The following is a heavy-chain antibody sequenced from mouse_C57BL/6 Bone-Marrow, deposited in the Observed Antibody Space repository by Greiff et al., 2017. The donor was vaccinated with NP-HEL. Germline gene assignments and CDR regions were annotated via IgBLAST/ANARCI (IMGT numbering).Heavy chain of an antibody. CDR2: IHPNSGST. V-gene: IGHV1-64*01. J-gene: IGHJ1*03. CDR3: ARITTEWYFDV. Sequence: QVQLQQSGAELVKPGASVKLSCKASGYTFTSYWMHWVKQRPGQGLEWIGMIHPNSGSTNYNEKFKSKATLTVDKSSSTAYMQLSSLTSEDSAVYYCARITTEWYFDVWGTGTTVTVSS. D-gene: IGHD1-1*01. CDR1: GYTFTSYW.